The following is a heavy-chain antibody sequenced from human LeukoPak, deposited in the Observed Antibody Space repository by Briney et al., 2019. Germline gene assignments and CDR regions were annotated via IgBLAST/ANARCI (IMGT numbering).Heavy chain of an antibody. Sequence: PGESLRLSRAASGFTFSSYAMHWVRQAPGKGLEWVAFIRHDGSNKYYADSVKGRFTISRDNSKNKLYLQMNSLRAEETAVYYCAKGSKEVLFTRDHYMDVWGKGTTVTISS. CDR1: GFTFSSYA. D-gene: IGHD3-3*01. CDR3: AKGSKEVLFTRDHYMDV. J-gene: IGHJ6*03. CDR2: IRHDGSNK. V-gene: IGHV3-30*02.